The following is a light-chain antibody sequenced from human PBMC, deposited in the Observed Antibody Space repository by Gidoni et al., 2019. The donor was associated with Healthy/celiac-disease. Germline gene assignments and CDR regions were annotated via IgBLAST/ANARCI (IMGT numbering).Light chain of an antibody. Sequence: QSALTQPASVSGFPGQSITISCTGTSSDVGGYNYISWYQHHPGKAPKLIIYDVSKRPSGVSNRFSGSKSGNTASLTISGLQAEDEADYYCSSYTSSSTYVFGTGTKVTVL. CDR2: DVS. J-gene: IGLJ1*01. CDR3: SSYTSSSTYV. V-gene: IGLV2-14*03. CDR1: SSDVGGYNY.